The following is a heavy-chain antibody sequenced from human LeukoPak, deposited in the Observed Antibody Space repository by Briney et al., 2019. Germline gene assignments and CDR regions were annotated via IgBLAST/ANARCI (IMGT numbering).Heavy chain of an antibody. V-gene: IGHV3-21*01. J-gene: IGHJ6*03. CDR3: ARVRKTRDYYYYMDV. Sequence: PGGSLRLSCAASGFTFSSYEMNWVRQAPGKGLEWVSSINSISSYMNYADSVKGRFTISRDNAKNSLYLQMNSLRAEDTAVYYCARVRKTRDYYYYMDVWGKGTTVTVSS. D-gene: IGHD1-14*01. CDR1: GFTFSSYE. CDR2: INSISSYM.